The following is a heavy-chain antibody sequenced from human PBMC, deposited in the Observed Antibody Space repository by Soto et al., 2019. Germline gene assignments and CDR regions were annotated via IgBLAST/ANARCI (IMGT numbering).Heavy chain of an antibody. V-gene: IGHV1-46*01. J-gene: IGHJ4*02. Sequence: QVQLVQSGAEVKKPGASVKVSCKASGYTFTTYYMHWVRQAPRQGLEWMGIISPDGVRTSYAQKFQGRVTMTRDTSTSTVYMELSSLRSENTAVYYCATRDPGHYWGQGTLVTVSS. CDR3: ATRDPGHY. CDR2: ISPDGVRT. CDR1: GYTFTTYY.